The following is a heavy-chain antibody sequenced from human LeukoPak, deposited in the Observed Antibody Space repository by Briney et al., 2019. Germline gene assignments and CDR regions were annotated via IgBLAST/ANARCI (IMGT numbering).Heavy chain of an antibody. CDR1: GGTFSSYA. V-gene: IGHV1-69*13. CDR2: IIPIFGTA. CDR3: ASRLTDYGSGSYYRAFDI. J-gene: IGHJ3*02. D-gene: IGHD3-10*01. Sequence: SVTVSCKASGGTFSSYAISWVRQAPGHGLEWMGGIIPIFGTANYAQKFQGRVTITADESTSTAYMELSSLRSEDTAVYYCASRLTDYGSGSYYRAFDIWGQGTMVTVSS.